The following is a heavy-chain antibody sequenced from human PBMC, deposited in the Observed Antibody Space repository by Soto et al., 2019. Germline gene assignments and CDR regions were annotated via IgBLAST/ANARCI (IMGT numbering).Heavy chain of an antibody. Sequence: SETLSLTCSVSGGSINNYYCSWIRQPPGKGLEWIGYIYYSGSPNYNPSLKSRVTISVDTSKNQFSLKLSSVTSPRAEDTAVYYCAKGGRQWLVTSDFNYWGQGALVTVSS. CDR1: GGSINNYY. J-gene: IGHJ4*02. D-gene: IGHD6-19*01. CDR3: AKGGRQWLVTSDFNY. CDR2: IYYSGSP. V-gene: IGHV4-59*01.